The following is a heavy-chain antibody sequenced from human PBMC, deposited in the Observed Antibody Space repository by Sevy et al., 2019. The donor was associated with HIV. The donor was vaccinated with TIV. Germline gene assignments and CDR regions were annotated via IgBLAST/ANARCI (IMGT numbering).Heavy chain of an antibody. Sequence: GGSLRLSCAASGFRFSSYGMHWVRKAPGKGLEWVAVIWYDGSNKNYADSVKGRFTISRDNSKDMLYLQMDSLRAEDTAVYYCARDHYSGYYLSYFFDYWGQGTLVTVSS. CDR1: GFRFSSYG. CDR2: IWYDGSNK. D-gene: IGHD3-22*01. J-gene: IGHJ4*02. CDR3: ARDHYSGYYLSYFFDY. V-gene: IGHV3-33*01.